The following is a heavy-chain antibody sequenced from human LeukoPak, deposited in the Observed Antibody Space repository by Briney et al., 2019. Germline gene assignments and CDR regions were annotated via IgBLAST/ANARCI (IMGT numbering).Heavy chain of an antibody. J-gene: IGHJ4*02. V-gene: IGHV3-30*02. CDR2: IRYDGSNK. D-gene: IGHD2-15*01. CDR1: GFTFSNCG. Sequence: GGSLRLSCAASGFTFSNCGMHWVRQAPGKGLEWVAFIRYDGSNKYYADSVKGRFTISRDNSKNTLYLQMNSLRAEDTAVYYCATPHRPYCSGGSCYLSYWGQGTLVTVSS. CDR3: ATPHRPYCSGGSCYLSY.